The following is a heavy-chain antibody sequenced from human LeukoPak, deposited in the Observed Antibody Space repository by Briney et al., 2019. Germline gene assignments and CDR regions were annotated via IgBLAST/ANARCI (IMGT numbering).Heavy chain of an antibody. CDR1: GYTFSGYA. D-gene: IGHD3-9*01. CDR3: AKDGWGRYFDCSEYYFGS. J-gene: IGHJ4*02. CDR2: INAHGGST. Sequence: GGSLRLSCAASGYTFSGYAMSWVRQAPGKGLEWVSAINAHGGSTYYADSVKGRFTISRDTSNNTLYLQMSRLRADDTALYYCAKDGWGRYFDCSEYYFGSWGQGTMVTVSS. V-gene: IGHV3-23*01.